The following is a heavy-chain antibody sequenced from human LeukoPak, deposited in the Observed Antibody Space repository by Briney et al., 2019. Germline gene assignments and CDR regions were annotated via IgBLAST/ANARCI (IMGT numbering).Heavy chain of an antibody. CDR2: SASGGSS. J-gene: IGHJ4*02. D-gene: IGHD4-17*01. CDR1: GFTFSSYA. V-gene: IGHV3-23*01. CDR3: AKATVTHLIDY. Sequence: PGGSLRLSCVASGFTFSSYAMNWVRQAPGQGLGWVSTSASGGSSYYADSVKGRFTISRDNSKNTLYLQMNSLGAEDTAVYYCAKATVTHLIDYWGQGTLVTVSS.